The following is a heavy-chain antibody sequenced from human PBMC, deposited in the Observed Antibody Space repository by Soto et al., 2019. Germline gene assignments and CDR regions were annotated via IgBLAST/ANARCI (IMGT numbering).Heavy chain of an antibody. CDR3: ARDQTVAGPTTFDY. J-gene: IGHJ4*02. Sequence: EVPLVESGGGLVQPGGSLRLSCAASGFTFSSYWMHWVRQTPGKGLVWVSRIDDAGSVTTYADSVKGRFTISRDNAKNTLYLQMNSLSAEDTAVYYCARDQTVAGPTTFDYCGQGTLVTVSS. CDR1: GFTFSSYW. V-gene: IGHV3-74*01. D-gene: IGHD6-19*01. CDR2: IDDAGSVT.